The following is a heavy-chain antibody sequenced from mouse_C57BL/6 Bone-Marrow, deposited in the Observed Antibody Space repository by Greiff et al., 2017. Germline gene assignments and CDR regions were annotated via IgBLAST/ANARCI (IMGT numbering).Heavy chain of an antibody. V-gene: IGHV1-69*01. CDR3: ASGPTVVAPDAMDY. D-gene: IGHD1-1*01. CDR1: GYTFTSYW. Sequence: QVQLQQPGAELVMPGASVKLSCKASGYTFTSYWMHWVKQRPGQGLEWIGEIDPSDSYTNYNQKFKGKSTLTVDKSSSTAYMQRSSLTSEDSAVYYCASGPTVVAPDAMDYWGQGTSVTVSS. CDR2: IDPSDSYT. J-gene: IGHJ4*01.